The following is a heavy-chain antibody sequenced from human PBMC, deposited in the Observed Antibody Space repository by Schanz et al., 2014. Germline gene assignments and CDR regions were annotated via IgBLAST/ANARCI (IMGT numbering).Heavy chain of an antibody. CDR2: IKSKTDGGTT. V-gene: IGHV3-15*01. CDR1: GFTLSNAW. D-gene: IGHD2-15*01. J-gene: IGHJ4*02. Sequence: EVFLVESGGGLVQPGGSLRLSCAASGFTLSNAWMSWVRQAPGKGVEWVGRIKSKTDGGTTDFAAPVKGRFSISRDDSKNTLYLQMNSLKTEDTAVYYCTSAVRATFGYFAYWGQGTLLVTVSS. CDR3: TSAVRATFGYFAY.